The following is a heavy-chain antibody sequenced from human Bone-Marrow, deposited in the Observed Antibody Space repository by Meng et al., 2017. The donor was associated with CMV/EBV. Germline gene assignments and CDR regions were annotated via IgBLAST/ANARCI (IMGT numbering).Heavy chain of an antibody. Sequence: GGSLRVSCVASGITFSSYGMHWVRQALGKGLEWVPFIRYDGSNKYYADSVKGRFTISRDNSKNTLYLQMNSLRAEDTAVYYCAKEVQTIRITPQNNYFDYWGQGTLVTVSS. CDR1: GITFSSYG. D-gene: IGHD2-15*01. CDR3: AKEVQTIRITPQNNYFDY. CDR2: IRYDGSNK. V-gene: IGHV3-30*02. J-gene: IGHJ4*02.